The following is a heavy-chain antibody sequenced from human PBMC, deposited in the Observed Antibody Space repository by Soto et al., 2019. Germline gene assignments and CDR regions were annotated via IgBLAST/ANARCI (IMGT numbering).Heavy chain of an antibody. J-gene: IGHJ6*02. D-gene: IGHD5-12*01. V-gene: IGHV1-69*13. CDR1: GGTSSSYA. Sequence: SVKVSCKASGGTSSSYAISWVRQAPGQGLEWMGGIIPIFGTANYAQKFQGRVTITADESTSTAYMELSSLRSEDTAVYYCARGLRGYSGYGGLGGMDVWGQGTTVTVSS. CDR2: IIPIFGTA. CDR3: ARGLRGYSGYGGLGGMDV.